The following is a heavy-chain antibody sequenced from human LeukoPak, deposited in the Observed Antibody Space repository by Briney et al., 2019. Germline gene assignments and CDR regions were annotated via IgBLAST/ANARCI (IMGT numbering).Heavy chain of an antibody. CDR3: AISVEMAAMPSYDY. V-gene: IGHV1-2*02. D-gene: IGHD5-24*01. CDR1: GYTFTGYF. CDR2: INPNSGGT. J-gene: IGHJ4*02. Sequence: ASVKISCKASGYTFTGYFIHWVRQAPGRGLEWMGWINPNSGGTNSAQKFQGRVTMTRDTSISTDHMELSRLRSDDTAVYYCAISVEMAAMPSYDYWGQGTLVTVSS.